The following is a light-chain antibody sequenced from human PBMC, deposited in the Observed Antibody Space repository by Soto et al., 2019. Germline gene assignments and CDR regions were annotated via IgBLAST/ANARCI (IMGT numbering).Light chain of an antibody. CDR3: QQRSNWPVT. V-gene: IGKV3-11*01. J-gene: IGKJ1*01. CDR2: DAS. CDR1: QSVSRY. Sequence: EIVLTQSPATPSLSPGERATLSCRASQSVSRYLAWYQQKPGQAPRLLIYDASNRATGIPARFSGSGSGTDFTLTISNLEPEDFAVYYCQQRSNWPVTFGQGTKV.